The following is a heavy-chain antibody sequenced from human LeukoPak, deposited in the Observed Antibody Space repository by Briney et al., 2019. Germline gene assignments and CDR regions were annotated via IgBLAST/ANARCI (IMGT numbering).Heavy chain of an antibody. V-gene: IGHV4-4*07. CDR3: ARDQYYYDSSGYYYYFDY. J-gene: IGHJ4*02. CDR2: IYTSGST. Sequence: SETLSLTCTVSGDSISSYYWSWIRQPAGKGLEWIGRIYTSGSTNYNPSLKSRVTMSVDTSKNQISLKLSSVTAADTAVYYCARDQYYYDSSGYYYYFDYWGQGTLDTVSS. D-gene: IGHD3-22*01. CDR1: GDSISSYY.